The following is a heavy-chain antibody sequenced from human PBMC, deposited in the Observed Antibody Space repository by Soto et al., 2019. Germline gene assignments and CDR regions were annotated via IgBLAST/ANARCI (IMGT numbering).Heavy chain of an antibody. Sequence: GGSLRLSCAASGFTFSSYSMNWVRQAPGKGLEWVSYISSSSSTIYYADSVKGRFTISRDNAKNSLYLQMNSVRDEDTAVYYCARDRPYYYDSSGYYDYWGQGTLVTVSS. CDR2: ISSSSSTI. J-gene: IGHJ4*02. CDR3: ARDRPYYYDSSGYYDY. D-gene: IGHD3-22*01. CDR1: GFTFSSYS. V-gene: IGHV3-48*02.